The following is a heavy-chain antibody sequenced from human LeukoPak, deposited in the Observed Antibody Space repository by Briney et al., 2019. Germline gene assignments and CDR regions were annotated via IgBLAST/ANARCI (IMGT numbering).Heavy chain of an antibody. CDR1: GFTFSNAW. CDR2: IKSKTDGGTT. D-gene: IGHD6-13*01. CDR3: ANLVRDADY. Sequence: GGSLRLSCAASGFTFSNAWMSWVRQAPGKGLEWVGRIKSKTDGGTTDYAAPVKGRFTISRDDSKNTLYLQMNSLRAEDTAVYYCANLVRDADYWGQGTLVTVSS. J-gene: IGHJ4*02. V-gene: IGHV3-15*01.